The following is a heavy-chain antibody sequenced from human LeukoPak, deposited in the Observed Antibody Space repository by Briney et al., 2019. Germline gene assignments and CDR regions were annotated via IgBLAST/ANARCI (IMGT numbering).Heavy chain of an antibody. CDR3: AKGSSGYFFDL. CDR1: GFTFSSYA. Sequence: GGSLRLSCAASGFTFSSYAMSWVRQAPGKGLEWVSAISNDGGGTTYADFVKGRFSVSRDNSKNTLFPQMNSLRAEDTALYYCAKGSSGYFFDLWGQGTLVTVSS. J-gene: IGHJ4*02. CDR2: ISNDGGGT. D-gene: IGHD3-22*01. V-gene: IGHV3-23*01.